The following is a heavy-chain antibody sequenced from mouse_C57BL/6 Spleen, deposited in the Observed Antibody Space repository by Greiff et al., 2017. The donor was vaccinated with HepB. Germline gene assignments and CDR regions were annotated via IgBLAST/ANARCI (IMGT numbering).Heavy chain of an antibody. Sequence: VQLQQSGPELVKPGASVKISCKASGYAFSSSWMNWVKQRPGKGLEWIGRIYPGDGDTNYNGKFKGKATLTADKSSSTAYMQLSSLTSEDSAVYFCARPYYYGSRALYFDVWGTGTTVTVFS. D-gene: IGHD1-1*01. V-gene: IGHV1-82*01. CDR2: IYPGDGDT. CDR1: GYAFSSSW. CDR3: ARPYYYGSRALYFDV. J-gene: IGHJ1*03.